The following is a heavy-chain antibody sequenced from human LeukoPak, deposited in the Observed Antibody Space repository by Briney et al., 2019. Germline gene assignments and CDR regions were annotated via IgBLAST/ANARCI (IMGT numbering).Heavy chain of an antibody. CDR2: LRESGDIT. J-gene: IGHJ5*01. CDR1: GFTFGTYA. Sequence: GGSLRLSCAASGFTFGTYAMSWVRQAPGKGLEWVSVLRESGDITYYADSVKGRFTISRDNSKNTLYLQMNTLRAEDTAVYYCVKGACSSTSCPYDSWGQGTLVTVSS. V-gene: IGHV3-23*01. D-gene: IGHD2-2*01. CDR3: VKGACSSTSCPYDS.